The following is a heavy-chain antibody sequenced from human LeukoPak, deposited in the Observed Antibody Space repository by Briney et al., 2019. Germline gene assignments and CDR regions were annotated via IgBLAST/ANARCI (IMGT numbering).Heavy chain of an antibody. V-gene: IGHV3-23*01. Sequence: GGSLRLSCAASGFTFSSYAMSWVRQAPGKGLEWVSAISGSGGSTYYADSVKGRFTISRDNSKNSLYLQMNRLRPEDTAVYYCAKSRAPTADPDAFDVWGQGTMVTVSS. D-gene: IGHD1-14*01. J-gene: IGHJ3*01. CDR3: AKSRAPTADPDAFDV. CDR2: ISGSGGST. CDR1: GFTFSSYA.